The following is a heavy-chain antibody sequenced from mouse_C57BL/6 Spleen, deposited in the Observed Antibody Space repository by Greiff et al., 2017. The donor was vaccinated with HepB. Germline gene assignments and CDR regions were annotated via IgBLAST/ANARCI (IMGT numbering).Heavy chain of an antibody. Sequence: EVKLMESGPGLVKPSQSLSLTCSVTGYSITSGYYWNWIRQFPGNKLEWMGYISYDGSNNYNPSLKNRISITRDTSKNQFFLKLNSVTTEETATYYCAREEMATVVNYWGQGTTLTVSS. D-gene: IGHD1-1*01. J-gene: IGHJ2*01. CDR2: ISYDGSN. CDR3: AREEMATVVNY. CDR1: GYSITSGYY. V-gene: IGHV3-6*01.